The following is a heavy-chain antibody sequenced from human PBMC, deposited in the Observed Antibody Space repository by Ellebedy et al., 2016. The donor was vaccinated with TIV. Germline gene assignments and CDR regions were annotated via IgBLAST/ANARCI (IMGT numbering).Heavy chain of an antibody. CDR2: IYYSGST. J-gene: IGHJ4*02. V-gene: IGHV4-31*03. CDR3: ARGRYGSGSYYELDD. D-gene: IGHD3-10*01. CDR1: GGSISSGGYY. Sequence: SETLSLTCTVSGGSISSGGYYWSWIRQHPGKGLEWIGYIYYSGSTYYNPSLKSRVTISIDTSKNQFSLKLSSVTAADTAVYYCARGRYGSGSYYELDDWGQGSLVTVSS.